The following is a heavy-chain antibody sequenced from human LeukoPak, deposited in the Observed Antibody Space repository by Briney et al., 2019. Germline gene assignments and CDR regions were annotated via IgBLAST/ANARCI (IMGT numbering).Heavy chain of an antibody. D-gene: IGHD1-20*01. CDR2: IRYDGSNK. Sequence: GGSLRLSCAASGFTFSSYGMHWARQAPGKGLEWVAFIRYDGSNKYYADSVKGRFTISRDNSKNTLYLQMNSLRAEDTAVYYCAKPLTYYFDYWGQGTLVTVSS. CDR1: GFTFSSYG. CDR3: AKPLTYYFDY. J-gene: IGHJ4*02. V-gene: IGHV3-30*02.